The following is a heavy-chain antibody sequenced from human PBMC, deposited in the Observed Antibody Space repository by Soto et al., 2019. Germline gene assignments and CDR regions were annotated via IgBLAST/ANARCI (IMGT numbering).Heavy chain of an antibody. CDR3: ARGYYDFWSGYSTYYGMDV. Sequence: QVQLVESGGGVVQPGRSLRLSCAASGLTFSSYAMHWVRQAPGKGLEWVAVISYDGSNKYYADSVKGRFTISRDNSKNTLYLQMNSLRAEDTAVYYCARGYYDFWSGYSTYYGMDVWGQGTTVTVSS. J-gene: IGHJ6*02. CDR1: GLTFSSYA. CDR2: ISYDGSNK. V-gene: IGHV3-30-3*01. D-gene: IGHD3-3*01.